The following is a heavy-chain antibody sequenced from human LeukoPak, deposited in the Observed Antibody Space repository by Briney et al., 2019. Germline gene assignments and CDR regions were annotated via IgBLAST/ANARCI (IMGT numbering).Heavy chain of an antibody. D-gene: IGHD3-9*01. CDR3: ARGLMNYDILTGYYSPAFDY. J-gene: IGHJ4*02. V-gene: IGHV4-38-2*02. CDR2: IYHSGST. Sequence: SETLSLTCTVSGYSISSGYYWGWIRQPPGKGLEWIGSIYHSGSTNYNPSPKSRVTISVDTSKNQFSLKLSSVTAANTAVYYCARGLMNYDILTGYYSPAFDYWGQGTLVTVSS. CDR1: GYSISSGYY.